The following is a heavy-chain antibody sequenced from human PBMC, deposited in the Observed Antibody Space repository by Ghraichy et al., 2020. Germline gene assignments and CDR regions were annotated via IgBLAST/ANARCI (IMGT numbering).Heavy chain of an antibody. CDR1: GGSFSGYY. J-gene: IGHJ2*01. CDR3: ARGDPPTYSSGWYFSRFWYFDL. V-gene: IGHV4-34*01. Sequence: SETLSLTCAVYGGSFSGYYWSWIRQPPGKGLEWIGEINHSGSTNYNPSLKSRVTISVDTSKNQFSLKLSSVTAADTAVYYCARGDPPTYSSGWYFSRFWYFDLWGRGTLVTVSS. D-gene: IGHD6-19*01. CDR2: INHSGST.